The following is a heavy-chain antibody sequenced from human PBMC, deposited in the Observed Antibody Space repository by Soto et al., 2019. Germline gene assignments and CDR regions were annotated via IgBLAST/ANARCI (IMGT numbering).Heavy chain of an antibody. CDR1: GGSFSGYY. CDR3: ARGYSSGGIDY. V-gene: IGHV4-34*01. Sequence: SETLSLTCAVYGGSFSGYYWSWIRQPPGKGLEWIGEINHSGSTNYNPSLKSRVTISVDTSKNQFSLKLGSVTAADTAVYYCARGYSSGGIDYWGQGTLVTVSS. CDR2: INHSGST. D-gene: IGHD6-19*01. J-gene: IGHJ4*02.